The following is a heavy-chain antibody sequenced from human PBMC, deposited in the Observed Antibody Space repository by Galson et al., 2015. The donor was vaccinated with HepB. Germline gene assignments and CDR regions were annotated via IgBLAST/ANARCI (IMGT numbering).Heavy chain of an antibody. D-gene: IGHD2-15*01. CDR3: ARASHYCSGGSCYPDAFDI. CDR1: GFTFSRYD. CDR2: IGTAGDP. Sequence: SLRLSCAASGFTFSRYDMHWVRQATGKGLEWVSAIGTAGDPYYPGSVKGRFTISRENAKNSLYLQMNSLRAGDTAVYYCARASHYCSGGSCYPDAFDIWGQGTMVTVSS. V-gene: IGHV3-13*05. J-gene: IGHJ3*02.